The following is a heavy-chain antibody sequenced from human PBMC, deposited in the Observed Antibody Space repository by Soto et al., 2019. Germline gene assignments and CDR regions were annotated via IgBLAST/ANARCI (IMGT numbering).Heavy chain of an antibody. J-gene: IGHJ4*02. CDR2: IYHSGST. CDR3: ARDFSGSYFPDY. CDR1: GGSISSDGYS. Sequence: SETLSLTCAVSGGSISSDGYSWSWIRQPPGKGLEWIGYIYHSGSTYYNPSLKSRVTISVDRSKNQFSLKLSSVTAADTAVYYCARDFSGSYFPDYWGQGTLVTVSS. V-gene: IGHV4-30-2*01. D-gene: IGHD1-26*01.